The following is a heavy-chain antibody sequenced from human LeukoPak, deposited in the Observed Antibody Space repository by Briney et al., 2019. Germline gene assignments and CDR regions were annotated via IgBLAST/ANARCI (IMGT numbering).Heavy chain of an antibody. V-gene: IGHV5-51*01. D-gene: IGHD3-9*01. Sequence: GESLKISCKGSGYSFTSYWIGWVRQMPGKGLEWMGIIYPGDSDTRYSPSFQGQVTISADKSISTAYLQWSSLKASDTAMYYCARGSVLRYFDWLSIDYWGQGTLSPSPQ. CDR2: IYPGDSDT. J-gene: IGHJ4*02. CDR3: ARGSVLRYFDWLSIDY. CDR1: GYSFTSYW.